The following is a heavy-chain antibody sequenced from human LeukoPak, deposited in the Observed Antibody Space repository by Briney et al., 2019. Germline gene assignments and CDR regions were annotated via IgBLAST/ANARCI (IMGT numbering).Heavy chain of an antibody. Sequence: GESLKISCRVSGYSFTSYWIGWARQMPGKGLEWMGIIYPGDSATRYSPSFQGQVTTSADKSISTAYLQWSSLKASDTAMYYCARHIAEGYYYGSGSHLGAFDIWGQGTMVTVSS. J-gene: IGHJ3*02. D-gene: IGHD3-10*01. CDR3: ARHIAEGYYYGSGSHLGAFDI. V-gene: IGHV5-51*01. CDR2: IYPGDSAT. CDR1: GYSFTSYW.